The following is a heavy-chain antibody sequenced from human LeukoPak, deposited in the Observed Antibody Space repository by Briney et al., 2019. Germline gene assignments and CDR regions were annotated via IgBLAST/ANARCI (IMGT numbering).Heavy chain of an antibody. CDR1: GFTVSSNY. CDR2: IYSGGST. CDR3: AKDLYGDYDFDC. D-gene: IGHD4-17*01. Sequence: GGSLRLSCAASGFTVSSNYMSWVRQAPGKGLEWVSIIYSGGSTFYADSVKGRFTISRDNSKNTLYLQMNSLRAEDTAVYYCAKDLYGDYDFDCWGQGALVTVSS. J-gene: IGHJ4*02. V-gene: IGHV3-53*01.